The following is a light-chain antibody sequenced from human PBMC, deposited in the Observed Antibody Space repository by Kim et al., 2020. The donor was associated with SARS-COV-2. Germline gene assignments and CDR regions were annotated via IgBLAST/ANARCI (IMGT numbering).Light chain of an antibody. J-gene: IGKJ1*01. Sequence: SASVGDRITITCRASQSISSYLNWYQQKPGKAPKLLIYAASSLQSGVPSRFSGSGSWTDFTLTISSLQPEDFATYSCQQSYITWTFGQGTKVDIK. CDR3: QQSYITWT. CDR2: AAS. V-gene: IGKV1-39*01. CDR1: QSISSY.